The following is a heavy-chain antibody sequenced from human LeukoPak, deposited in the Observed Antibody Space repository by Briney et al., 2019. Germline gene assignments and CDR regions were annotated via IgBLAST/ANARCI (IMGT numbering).Heavy chain of an antibody. Sequence: GRSLRLSCAASGFTFSSYVMHWVRQAPGKGLEWVANIKEDGSEKYYVDSVKGRFTISRDNAKNSLYLQMNSLRAEDTAVYYCAKGAKPYGPLILDSWGQGILVTVSS. J-gene: IGHJ4*02. CDR3: AKGAKPYGPLILDS. D-gene: IGHD3-10*01. CDR2: IKEDGSEK. V-gene: IGHV3-7*01. CDR1: GFTFSSYV.